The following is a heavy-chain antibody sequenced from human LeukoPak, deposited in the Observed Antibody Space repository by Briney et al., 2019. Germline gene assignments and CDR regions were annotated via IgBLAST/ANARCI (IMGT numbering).Heavy chain of an antibody. J-gene: IGHJ4*02. D-gene: IGHD6-19*01. CDR1: GGSISNGRYY. Sequence: SQTLSLTCTVSGGSISNGRYYWTWIRQPAGKGLEWIGRIYTSGTTNYNPSLKSRVNISIDTSKNQFSLKLTSVTAADTAVYYCARASGWYSDFDYWGQGTLVTVSS. CDR3: ARASGWYSDFDY. V-gene: IGHV4-61*02. CDR2: IYTSGTT.